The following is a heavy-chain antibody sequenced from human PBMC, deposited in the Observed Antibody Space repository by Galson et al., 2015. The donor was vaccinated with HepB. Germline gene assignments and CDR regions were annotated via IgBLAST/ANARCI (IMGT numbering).Heavy chain of an antibody. V-gene: IGHV1-2*05. Sequence: SVKVSCKASGYTFTGYYIHWLRQAPGQGLEWMGRINPNSGATDYAQKFQGSVTVTRDTSISTAYMELTRLRSDDTVVYYCARGGAGAGTAFDYWGQGTLVTVSS. J-gene: IGHJ4*02. CDR1: GYTFTGYY. D-gene: IGHD6-13*01. CDR3: ARGGAGAGTAFDY. CDR2: INPNSGAT.